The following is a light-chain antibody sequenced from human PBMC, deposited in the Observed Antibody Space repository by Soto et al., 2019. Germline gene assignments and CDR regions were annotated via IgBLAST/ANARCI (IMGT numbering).Light chain of an antibody. J-gene: IGKJ5*01. CDR1: QSVSSH. V-gene: IGKV3-20*01. Sequence: EIVLTQSPATLSLSPGERATLSCRASQSVSSHLAWYQQKPGQSPRLLIYDASNRATGIPDRFSGSGSGTDFTLTISRLEPEDFAVYYCQQYGSSPMTFGQGTRLEIK. CDR2: DAS. CDR3: QQYGSSPMT.